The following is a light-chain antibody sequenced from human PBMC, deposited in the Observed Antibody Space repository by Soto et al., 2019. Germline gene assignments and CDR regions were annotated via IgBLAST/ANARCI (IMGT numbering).Light chain of an antibody. CDR2: GAS. Sequence: EIVLTQSPATLSLSPGERATLSCRASQRVSTYLAWYQQKPGQAPRLLIYGASTRATGIPARFSGSGSGTDFTLTISSLHSEDFAVYYCQQYNNWPRTFGQGTKV. CDR1: QRVSTY. V-gene: IGKV3-15*01. J-gene: IGKJ1*01. CDR3: QQYNNWPRT.